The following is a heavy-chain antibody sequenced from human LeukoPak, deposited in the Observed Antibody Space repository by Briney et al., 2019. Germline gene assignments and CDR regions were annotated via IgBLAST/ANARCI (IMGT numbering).Heavy chain of an antibody. V-gene: IGHV4-59*01. CDR1: GGSISSYY. J-gene: IGHJ3*02. CDR3: AIYCSSTSCPAQNAFDI. Sequence: SETLSLTCTVSGGSISSYYWSWIRQPPGKGLEWIGYIYYSGSTNYNPSLKSRVTISVDTSKNQFSLRLSSVTAADTAVYYCAIYCSSTSCPAQNAFDIWGQGTMVTVSS. CDR2: IYYSGST. D-gene: IGHD2-2*01.